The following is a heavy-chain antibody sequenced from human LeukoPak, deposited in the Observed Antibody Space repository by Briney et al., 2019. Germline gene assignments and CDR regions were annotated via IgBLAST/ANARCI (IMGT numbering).Heavy chain of an antibody. CDR2: INPNSGGT. V-gene: IGHV1-2*02. D-gene: IGHD3-10*01. Sequence: GASVKVSCKASGYTFTGYYMHWVRHAPGQGLEWMGWINPNSGGTNYAQKFQGRVTMTRDTSISTAYMELSRLRSDDTAVYYCARESRYGSGSYWFDPWGQGTLVTVSS. CDR1: GYTFTGYY. CDR3: ARESRYGSGSYWFDP. J-gene: IGHJ5*02.